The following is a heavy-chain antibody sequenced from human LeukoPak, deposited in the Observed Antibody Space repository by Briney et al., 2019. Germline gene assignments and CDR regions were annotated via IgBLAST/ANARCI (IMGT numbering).Heavy chain of an antibody. J-gene: IGHJ4*02. CDR1: GGSISSSSYY. CDR3: AGNRYYYDSSGYYYEFDY. Sequence: SETLSLTCTVSGGSISSSSYYWGWVRQPPGTGLGWVGCIYYSGSTYYNPSLNSRVTISVDTSKNQFSLKLSSVTAADTAVYYCAGNRYYYDSSGYYYEFDYWGQGTLVTVSS. CDR2: IYYSGST. V-gene: IGHV4-39*01. D-gene: IGHD3-22*01.